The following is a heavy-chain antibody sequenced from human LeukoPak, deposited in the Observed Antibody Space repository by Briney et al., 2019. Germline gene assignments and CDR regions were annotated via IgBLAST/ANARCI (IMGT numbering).Heavy chain of an antibody. V-gene: IGHV4-59*01. CDR2: IYYSGST. D-gene: IGHD2-2*01. CDR3: ATSPHCSSTSCYRV. Sequence: SETLSLTCTVSGGSISSYYWSWIRQPPGKGLEWIGYIYYSGSTNYNPSLKSRVTISVDTSKNQFSLKLSSVTAADTAVYYCATSPHCSSTSCYRVWGKGTTVTVSS. J-gene: IGHJ6*04. CDR1: GGSISSYY.